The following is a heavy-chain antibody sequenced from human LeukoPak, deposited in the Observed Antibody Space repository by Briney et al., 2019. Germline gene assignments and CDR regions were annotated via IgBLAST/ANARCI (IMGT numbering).Heavy chain of an antibody. D-gene: IGHD2-8*02. J-gene: IGHJ4*02. CDR3: VRNLMQFTGLAY. V-gene: IGHV1-46*01. CDR2: INPSGGST. CDR1: GDTFTTPH. Sequence: GASVKVSCKASGDTFTTPHMHWVRQAPGKGLEWMGKINPSGGSTTYAQQFRGRVSMTRDLSMSTVYVELSSLTSEDTAVYYCVRNLMQFTGLAYWGQGTLVTVSS.